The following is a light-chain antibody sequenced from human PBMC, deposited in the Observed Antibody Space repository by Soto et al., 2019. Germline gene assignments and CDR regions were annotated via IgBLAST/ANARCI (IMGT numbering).Light chain of an antibody. Sequence: EVVMTQSPATLSVSPGERATLSCRASQNVNANLAWYQQKPGQAPRLLIHGASTRATGIPARFSGSGFGTEFIHTISSLQSEDFAVYYCQQYNTWLWTFGQGTKVEGK. CDR1: QNVNAN. V-gene: IGKV3-15*01. J-gene: IGKJ1*01. CDR3: QQYNTWLWT. CDR2: GAS.